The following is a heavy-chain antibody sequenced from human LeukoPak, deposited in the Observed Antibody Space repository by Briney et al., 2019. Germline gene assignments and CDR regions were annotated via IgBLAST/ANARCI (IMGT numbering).Heavy chain of an antibody. Sequence: SVKVSCKASGGTFSSYAISWVRQAPGQGLEWMGGIIHIFGTANYAQKFQGRVTITTDKSTSTACMELSSLRSEDTAVYYCAREYGEGYYYYYMDVWGKGTTVTVSS. CDR2: IIHIFGTA. D-gene: IGHD4-17*01. V-gene: IGHV1-69*05. CDR1: GGTFSSYA. J-gene: IGHJ6*03. CDR3: AREYGEGYYYYYMDV.